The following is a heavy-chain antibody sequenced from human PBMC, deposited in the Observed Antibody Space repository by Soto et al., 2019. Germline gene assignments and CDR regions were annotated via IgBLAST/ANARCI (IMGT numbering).Heavy chain of an antibody. CDR1: GFTFSSYA. Sequence: EVQLLESGGGLVQPGGSLRLSCAASGFTFSSYAMSWVRQAPGKGLEWVSAISGSGGSTYYADSVKGRFTISRDNSKNTRDLGRNSLRAVDTAVYYGAKGEGDFWSGYCHDYWGQETLVTVSS. CDR2: ISGSGGST. J-gene: IGHJ4*02. CDR3: AKGEGDFWSGYCHDY. V-gene: IGHV3-23*01. D-gene: IGHD3-3*01.